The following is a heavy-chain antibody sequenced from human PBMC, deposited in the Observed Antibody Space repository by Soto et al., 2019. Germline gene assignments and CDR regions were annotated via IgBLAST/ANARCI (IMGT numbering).Heavy chain of an antibody. CDR2: INPNSGDA. V-gene: IGHV1-2*02. CDR1: GYTFTGYY. D-gene: IGHD6-6*01. CDR3: ARSLSTIGARPDY. J-gene: IGHJ4*02. Sequence: AASVKVSCKTSGYTFTGYYIHWVRQAPGQGLEWMGWINPNSGDAKYAQKFQGRVTMTRDPSTAYMQLSTLSSDDTAVYYCARSLSTIGARPDYWGQGTLVTVS.